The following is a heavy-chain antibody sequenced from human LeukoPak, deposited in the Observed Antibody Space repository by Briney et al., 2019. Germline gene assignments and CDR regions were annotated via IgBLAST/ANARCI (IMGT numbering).Heavy chain of an antibody. D-gene: IGHD1-1*01. J-gene: IGHJ4*02. CDR3: ARRDRYNWYSFDY. V-gene: IGHV5-10-1*01. Sequence: GESLKIPCKGPGYRFTSYWITWVRQMPGKGLEWMGRIDPSDSYTNYSPSFQGHVTISVDKSISTAYLQWSSLKASDTAMYYCARRDRYNWYSFDYWGQGTLVTVSS. CDR2: IDPSDSYT. CDR1: GYRFTSYW.